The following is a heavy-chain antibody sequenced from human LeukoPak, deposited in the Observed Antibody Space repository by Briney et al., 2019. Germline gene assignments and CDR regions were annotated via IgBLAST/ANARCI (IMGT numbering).Heavy chain of an antibody. CDR1: GFTFSSYS. CDR2: ISSSSSTI. CDR3: ARDLRSYYGSGSYEFDY. Sequence: GGSLRLSCAASGFTFSSYSMNWVGQAPGKGLEWVSYISSSSSTIYYADSVKGRFTISRDNAKNSLYLQMNSLRAEDTAVYYCARDLRSYYGSGSYEFDYWGQGTLVTVSS. V-gene: IGHV3-48*04. J-gene: IGHJ4*02. D-gene: IGHD3-10*01.